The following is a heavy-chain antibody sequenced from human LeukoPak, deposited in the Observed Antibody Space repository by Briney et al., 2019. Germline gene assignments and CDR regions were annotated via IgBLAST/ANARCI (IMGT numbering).Heavy chain of an antibody. D-gene: IGHD3-10*01. J-gene: IGHJ3*02. CDR3: AKDAFWVTIRGVKNAFDI. CDR1: GFTFSSYW. V-gene: IGHV3-23*01. Sequence: GGSLRLSCAASGFTFSSYWMSWVRQAPGKGLEWVSAISGSGGTTYYADSVKGRFTISRDNSKNTLYLQMNSLRAEDTAVYYCAKDAFWVTIRGVKNAFDIWGQGTMVTVSS. CDR2: ISGSGGTT.